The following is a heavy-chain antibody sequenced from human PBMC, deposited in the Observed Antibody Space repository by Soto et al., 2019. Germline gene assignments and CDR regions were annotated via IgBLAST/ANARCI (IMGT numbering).Heavy chain of an antibody. CDR3: AKATATGGGAFDI. V-gene: IGHV3-23*01. CDR2: ILVDGRT. D-gene: IGHD2-8*02. J-gene: IGHJ3*02. Sequence: PGGSLRLSCAASGFICSSYDMSWVRQAPGKGLEWVSTILVDGRTFYVDSVRGRFTISRDTSQNTVYLQMNSLTAGDTALYYCAKATATGGGAFDICGQGTMVTV. CDR1: GFICSSYD.